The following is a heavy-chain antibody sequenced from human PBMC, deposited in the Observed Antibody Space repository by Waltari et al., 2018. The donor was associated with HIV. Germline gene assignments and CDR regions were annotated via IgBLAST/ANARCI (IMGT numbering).Heavy chain of an antibody. CDR3: VRGRQYISSSYFDP. V-gene: IGHV4-61*01. J-gene: IGHJ5*02. D-gene: IGHD6-19*01. CDR2: IYSRGST. CDR1: HGSIRSYFCSWIRQPPGKGLEWLGHIHYS. Sequence: QVQLQESGPRLVKPSETLSLICTVSHGSIRSYFCSWIRQPPGKGLEWLGHIHYSGSTSRRPPPKGSEWIGHIYSRGSTNYHPSPKRRVTISVDTANNQFSLRLTSVTAADTAVYYCVRGRQYISSSYFDPWGQGTLVTVSS.